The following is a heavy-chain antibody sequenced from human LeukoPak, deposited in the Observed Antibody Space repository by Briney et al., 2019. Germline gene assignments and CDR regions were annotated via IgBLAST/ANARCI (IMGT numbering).Heavy chain of an antibody. Sequence: GGSLRLSCAASGFSFSNYWMHWVRQVPGKGLVWVSRVDNDGSGTTYADSVKGRFTISRDNAKNTVYLQMNSLYSARSQRGYSYGEHWGQGTPVTVSS. J-gene: IGHJ4*02. CDR2: VDNDGSGT. V-gene: IGHV3-74*01. CDR1: GFSFSNYW. D-gene: IGHD5-18*01. CDR3: YGEH.